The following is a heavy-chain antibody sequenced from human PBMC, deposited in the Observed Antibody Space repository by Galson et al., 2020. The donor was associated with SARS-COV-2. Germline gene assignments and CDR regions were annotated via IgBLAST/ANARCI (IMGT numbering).Heavy chain of an antibody. CDR2: MTYDGSNI. CDR3: ARDRHYGDYWGGGEVLDY. D-gene: IGHD4-17*01. V-gene: IGHV3-30*03. CDR1: GFTFRSFG. Sequence: GESPKISCTASGFTFRSFGMHWVRQAPGKGLEWVAVMTYDGSNIFYAESVKGRFTISRDNSKNTLYLQMNTLSAEDTAMYYCARDRHYGDYWGGGEVLDYWGQGTLVTVSS. J-gene: IGHJ4*02.